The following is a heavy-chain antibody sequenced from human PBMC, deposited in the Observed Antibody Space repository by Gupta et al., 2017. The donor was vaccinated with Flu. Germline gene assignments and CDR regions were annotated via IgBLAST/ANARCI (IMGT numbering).Heavy chain of an antibody. Sequence: SGNTYYNPSLKRRVSISVDTSKNQFSLKVTSVSAADTAVYYCATYGGPEDYGENWGQGTRVTVAS. V-gene: IGHV4-39*01. CDR3: ATYGGPEDYGEN. J-gene: IGHJ4*02. CDR2: SGNT. D-gene: IGHD4-17*01.